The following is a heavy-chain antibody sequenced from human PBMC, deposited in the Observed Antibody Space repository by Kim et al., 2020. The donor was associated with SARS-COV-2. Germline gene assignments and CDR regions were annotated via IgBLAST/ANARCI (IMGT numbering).Heavy chain of an antibody. CDR3: ARSRREAVAGPSNHDAFDI. CDR2: IYPGDSDT. D-gene: IGHD6-19*01. J-gene: IGHJ3*02. CDR1: GYSFTSYW. Sequence: GESLKISCKGSGYSFTSYWIGWVRQMPGKGLEWMGIIYPGDSDTRYSPSFQGQVTISADKSISTAYLQWSSLKASDTAMYHCARSRREAVAGPSNHDAFDIWGQGTMVTVSS. V-gene: IGHV5-51*01.